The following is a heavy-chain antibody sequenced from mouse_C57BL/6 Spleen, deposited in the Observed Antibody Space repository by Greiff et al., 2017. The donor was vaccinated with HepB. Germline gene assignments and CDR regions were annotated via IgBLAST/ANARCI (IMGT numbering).Heavy chain of an antibody. D-gene: IGHD2-4*01. Sequence: VKLVESGGGLVKPGGSLKLSCAASGFTFSSYAMSWVRQTPEKRLEWVATISDGGSYTYYPDNVKGRFTISRDNAKNNLYLQMSHLKSEDTAMYYCARVGGLRALDYWGQGTSVTVSS. V-gene: IGHV5-4*03. CDR2: ISDGGSYT. CDR1: GFTFSSYA. J-gene: IGHJ4*01. CDR3: ARVGGLRALDY.